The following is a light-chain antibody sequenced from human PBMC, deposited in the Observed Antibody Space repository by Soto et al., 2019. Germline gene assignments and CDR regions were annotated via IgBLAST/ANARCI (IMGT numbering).Light chain of an antibody. CDR2: SAS. V-gene: IGKV1-9*01. Sequence: DIPLTQSPSFLSAFVGDTVTITCRASQAMSTYLAWYQQKPGKVPKLLISSASTLQSGVPQRLSGGGSGTEFTLTISTLQPDDSGIYYCQQLNGYQLAFGGGTNVEIK. CDR3: QQLNGYQLA. J-gene: IGKJ4*01. CDR1: QAMSTY.